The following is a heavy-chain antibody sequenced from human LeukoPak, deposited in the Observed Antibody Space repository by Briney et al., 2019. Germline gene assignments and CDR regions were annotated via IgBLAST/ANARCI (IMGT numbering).Heavy chain of an antibody. Sequence: SETLSLTRAVYVGSFSDYSWSWIRQPPGKGLEWIGEINHSGIANYNPSLKSRVTISVDPSKNQFSLKVTYVTAADTAVYYCARVGFDLWGRGTLVTVSS. V-gene: IGHV4-34*01. CDR2: INHSGIA. J-gene: IGHJ2*01. CDR3: ARVGFDL. CDR1: VGSFSDYS.